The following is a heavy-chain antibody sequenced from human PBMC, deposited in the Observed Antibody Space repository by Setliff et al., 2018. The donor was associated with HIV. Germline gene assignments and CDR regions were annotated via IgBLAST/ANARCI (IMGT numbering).Heavy chain of an antibody. CDR3: ARGKTWLRFLDY. Sequence: ASMKVSCKASGYNLHNHGITWVRQAPGQGLEWMGWINTHTGNTNSAQRFQGRVTMTTDTSTSTAYMELRSLRSDDTAVYYCARGKTWLRFLDYWGQGTLVTVSS. CDR2: INTHTGNT. CDR1: GYNLHNHG. V-gene: IGHV1-18*01. J-gene: IGHJ4*02. D-gene: IGHD5-12*01.